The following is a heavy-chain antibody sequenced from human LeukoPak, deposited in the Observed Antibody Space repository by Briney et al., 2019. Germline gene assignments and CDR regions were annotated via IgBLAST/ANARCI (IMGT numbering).Heavy chain of an antibody. CDR3: ARRLTQYDCFDP. CDR1: GDSVSSNSVT. V-gene: IGHV6-1*01. J-gene: IGHJ5*02. D-gene: IGHD4-23*01. CDR2: TYYGSTWYN. Sequence: SQTLSLTCAISGDSVSSNSVTWNWIRQSPSRGLEWLGRTYYGSTWYNDYAVSVRGRTTVNPDTSKNQFSLHLNSVTPEDAAVYYCARRLTQYDCFDPWGQGILVTVSS.